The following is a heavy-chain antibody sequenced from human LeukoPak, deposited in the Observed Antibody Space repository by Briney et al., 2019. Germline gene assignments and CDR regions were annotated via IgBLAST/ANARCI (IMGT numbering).Heavy chain of an antibody. D-gene: IGHD2-2*03. CDR3: ARHHGSSPKAFDI. V-gene: IGHV5-51*01. CDR1: GYSFTSYW. Sequence: GESLKNSCKGSGYSFTSYWIGWVRQMPGKGLEWMGIIYPGDSDTRYSPSFQGQVTISADKSITTAYLQWSSLKASDTAMYYCARHHGSSPKAFDIWGQGTMVTVSS. J-gene: IGHJ3*02. CDR2: IYPGDSDT.